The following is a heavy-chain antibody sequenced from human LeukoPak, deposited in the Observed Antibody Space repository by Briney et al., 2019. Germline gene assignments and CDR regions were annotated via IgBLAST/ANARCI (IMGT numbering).Heavy chain of an antibody. CDR2: IYYSGST. Sequence: SETLSLTCTVSSGSISSYYWSWIRQPPGKGLEWIGYIYYSGSTNYNPSLKSRVTISVDTSKNQFSLKLSSVTAADTAVYYCARSLLTHYYYYYYMDVWGKGTTVTVSS. CDR3: ARSLLTHYYYYYYMDV. V-gene: IGHV4-59*01. J-gene: IGHJ6*03. D-gene: IGHD2-15*01. CDR1: SGSISSYY.